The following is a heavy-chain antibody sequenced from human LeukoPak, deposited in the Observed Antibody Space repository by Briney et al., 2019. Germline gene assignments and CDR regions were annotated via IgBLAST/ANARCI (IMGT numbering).Heavy chain of an antibody. D-gene: IGHD5-12*01. V-gene: IGHV3-21*01. J-gene: IGHJ4*02. CDR2: ISSSSTYI. CDR1: GFTFSSYT. CDR3: ARDGWATFDY. Sequence: PGGSLRLSCAASGFTFSSYTMNWVRQAPGKGLEWVSSISSSSTYIYYADSVRGRFTISRDNAKKSLFLQMNSLRAEDTAVYYCARDGWATFDYWGQGTLVTVSP.